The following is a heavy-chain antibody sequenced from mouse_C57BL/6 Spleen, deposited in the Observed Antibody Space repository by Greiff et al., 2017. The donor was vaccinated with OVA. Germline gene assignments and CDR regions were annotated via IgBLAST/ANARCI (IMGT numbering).Heavy chain of an antibody. J-gene: IGHJ4*01. V-gene: IGHV5-16*01. CDR3: ARQYSNYAYYAMDY. CDR2: INYDGSST. D-gene: IGHD2-5*01. CDR1: GFTFSDYY. Sequence: EVMLVESEGGLVQPGSSMKLSCTASGFTFSDYYMAWVRQVPEKGLEWVANINYDGSSTYYLDSLKSRFIISRDNAKNILYLQMSSLKSEDTATYYCARQYSNYAYYAMDYWGQGTSVTVSS.